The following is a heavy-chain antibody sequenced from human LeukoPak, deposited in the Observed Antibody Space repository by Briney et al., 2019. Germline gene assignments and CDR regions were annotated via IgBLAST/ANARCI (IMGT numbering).Heavy chain of an antibody. CDR2: INTNTGNP. CDR3: ARGYYYYDSSGYSRRFDP. D-gene: IGHD3-22*01. J-gene: IGHJ5*02. CDR1: GYTFTSYA. V-gene: IGHV7-4-1*02. Sequence: ASVKVSCKASGYTFTSYAMNWVRQAPGQGLGWMGWINTNTGNPTYAQGFTGRFVFSLDTSVSTAYLQISSLKAEDTAVYYCARGYYYYDSSGYSRRFDPWGQGTLVTVSS.